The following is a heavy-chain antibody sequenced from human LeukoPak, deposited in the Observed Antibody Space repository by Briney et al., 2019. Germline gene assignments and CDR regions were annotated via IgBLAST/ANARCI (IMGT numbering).Heavy chain of an antibody. Sequence: SQTLSLTCAISGGSISSGGYSWSWLRQPPGTGLEWIGYIYHSGSTYYNPSLKSRVTISVDRSKNQFSLKLSSVTAADTAVYYCARGNDYVFPYWFDPWGQGTLVTVSS. CDR3: ARGNDYVFPYWFDP. J-gene: IGHJ5*02. D-gene: IGHD4-17*01. V-gene: IGHV4-30-2*01. CDR2: IYHSGST. CDR1: GGSISSGGYS.